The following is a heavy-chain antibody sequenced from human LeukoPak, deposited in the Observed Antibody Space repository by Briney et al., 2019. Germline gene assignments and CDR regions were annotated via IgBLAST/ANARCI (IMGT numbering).Heavy chain of an antibody. Sequence: GGSLRLSCAASGFTFSDYYMSWIRQAPGKGLEWVSYISSSSSYTNYADSVKGRFTISTDNAKNSLYLQMNSLRAEDTAVYYCARLTMVRGVTNWYFDLWGRGTLVTVSS. CDR3: ARLTMVRGVTNWYFDL. D-gene: IGHD3-10*01. CDR2: ISSSSSYT. V-gene: IGHV3-11*06. CDR1: GFTFSDYY. J-gene: IGHJ2*01.